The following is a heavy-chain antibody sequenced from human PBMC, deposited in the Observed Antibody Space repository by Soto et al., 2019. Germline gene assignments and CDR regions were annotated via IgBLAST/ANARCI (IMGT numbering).Heavy chain of an antibody. J-gene: IGHJ6*02. CDR2: IYYSGST. D-gene: IGHD3-22*01. CDR3: AKEKRITMIVDLTCGMDV. CDR1: GGSISSSSYY. Sequence: PSETLSLTCTVSGGSISSSSYYWGWIRQPPGKGLEWIGSIYYSGSTYYNPSLKSRVTISVDTSKNQFSLKLSSVTAADTAVYYCAKEKRITMIVDLTCGMDVWGQGTTVTVSS. V-gene: IGHV4-39*02.